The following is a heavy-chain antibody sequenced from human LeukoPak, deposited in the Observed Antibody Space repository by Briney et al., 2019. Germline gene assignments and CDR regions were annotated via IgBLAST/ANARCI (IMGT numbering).Heavy chain of an antibody. CDR3: ATTTYYYDSSGYDYPDY. V-gene: IGHV4-30-4*01. Sequence: SETLSLTRTVSGGSISSGDYYWSWIRQPPGKGLEWIGYIYYSGSTYYNPSLKSRVTISVDTTKNQFSLKLSSVTAADTAVYYCATTTYYYDSSGYDYPDYWGQGTLVTVSS. D-gene: IGHD3-22*01. CDR2: IYYSGST. J-gene: IGHJ4*02. CDR1: GGSISSGDYY.